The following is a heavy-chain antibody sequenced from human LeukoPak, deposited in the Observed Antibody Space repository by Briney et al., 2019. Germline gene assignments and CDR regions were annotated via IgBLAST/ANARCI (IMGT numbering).Heavy chain of an antibody. V-gene: IGHV3-7*01. CDR2: IKHDGSEK. Sequence: GGSLRLSCAASGFTFSTYWMSWVRQAPGKGLEWVANIKHDGSEKYYVDSVKGRFTISRDNAKNSLFLQMNSLRAEDTAVYYCARDVTYYGADWFDPWGQGTLVTVSS. CDR1: GFTFSTYW. CDR3: ARDVTYYGADWFDP. D-gene: IGHD4-17*01. J-gene: IGHJ5*02.